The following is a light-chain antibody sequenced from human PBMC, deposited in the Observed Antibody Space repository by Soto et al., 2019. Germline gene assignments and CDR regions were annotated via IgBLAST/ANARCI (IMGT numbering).Light chain of an antibody. CDR1: PIVSSSY. Sequence: EIVLTQSPGTLSLSPGERATLSCRASPIVSSSYLAWYQQKPGQAPRLLIYGASSRATGIPDRFSGSGSGTDFTLTISRLEPEDFAGYSCQQYDTSPVTFGQGTKVDIK. V-gene: IGKV3-20*01. CDR2: GAS. CDR3: QQYDTSPVT. J-gene: IGKJ1*01.